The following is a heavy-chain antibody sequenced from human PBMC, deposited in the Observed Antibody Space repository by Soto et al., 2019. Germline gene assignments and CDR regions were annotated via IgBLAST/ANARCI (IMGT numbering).Heavy chain of an antibody. CDR2: ISYDGSNK. CDR3: AKDKPRIPSYCSGGSCYRALFYYYYGMDV. J-gene: IGHJ6*02. CDR1: GFTFSSYG. Sequence: GGSLRLSCAASGFTFSSYGMHWVRQAPGKGLEWVAVISYDGSNKYYADSVKGRFTISRDNSKNTLYLQMNSLRAEDTAVYYCAKDKPRIPSYCSGGSCYRALFYYYYGMDVWGQGTTVTVSS. D-gene: IGHD2-15*01. V-gene: IGHV3-30*18.